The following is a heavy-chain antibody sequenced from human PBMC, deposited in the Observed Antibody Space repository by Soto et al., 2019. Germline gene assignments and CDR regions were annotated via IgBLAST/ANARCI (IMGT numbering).Heavy chain of an antibody. CDR1: GFTFSSYA. CDR3: RCTTVTTEYYFDY. Sequence: GGSLRLSCAASGFTFSSYAMSWVRQAPGKGLEWVSAFRGDGTGAHYADSVKGRFTISRDSSKNTLYLQMSSLRAEDTAVYYCRCTTVTTEYYFDYWGQGTLVTVSS. D-gene: IGHD4-17*01. CDR2: FRGDGTGA. J-gene: IGHJ4*02. V-gene: IGHV3-23*01.